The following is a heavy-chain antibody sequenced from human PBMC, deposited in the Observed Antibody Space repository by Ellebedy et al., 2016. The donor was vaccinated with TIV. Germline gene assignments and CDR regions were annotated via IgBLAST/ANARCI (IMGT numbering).Heavy chain of an antibody. CDR2: IIPIFGAT. CDR3: AKLPITLVQGIINPAFDS. D-gene: IGHD3-10*01. J-gene: IGHJ4*02. CDR1: GGTFSRFA. V-gene: IGHV1-69*13. Sequence: SVKVSCXASGGTFSRFAFNWVRQAPGQGLERMGGIIPIFGATNYAQKLQGRVTITADESTTTTYMELSSLRSEDTAMYYCAKLPITLVQGIINPAFDSWGQGTLVTVSS.